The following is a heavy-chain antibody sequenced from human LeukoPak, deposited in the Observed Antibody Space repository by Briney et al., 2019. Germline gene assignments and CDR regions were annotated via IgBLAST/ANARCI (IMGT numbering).Heavy chain of an antibody. Sequence: ASVKVSCKASGDTFSNYAISWVRQAPGQGLEWMGEIIPIFGTANYAQKFQGRVTITADESTSTAYMELSSLRSEDTAVYYCARVSYDHSNYVSPDYWGQGTLVTVSS. CDR1: GDTFSNYA. D-gene: IGHD4-11*01. CDR3: ARVSYDHSNYVSPDY. V-gene: IGHV1-69*13. CDR2: IIPIFGTA. J-gene: IGHJ4*02.